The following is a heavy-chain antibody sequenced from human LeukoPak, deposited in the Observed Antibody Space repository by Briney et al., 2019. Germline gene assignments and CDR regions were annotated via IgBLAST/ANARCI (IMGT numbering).Heavy chain of an antibody. Sequence: GSLRLSCATAGFTLSCYWMHWVRQASEKGLVLVSRINVDWTYTTYADSVKGRFTISRDNSKNSLYLQMNSLRAEDTALYYCAKGLRQEKYYYYYYGMDVWGQGTTVTVSS. D-gene: IGHD5-12*01. V-gene: IGHV3-74*01. CDR2: INVDWTYT. CDR1: GFTLSCYW. J-gene: IGHJ6*02. CDR3: AKGLRQEKYYYYYYGMDV.